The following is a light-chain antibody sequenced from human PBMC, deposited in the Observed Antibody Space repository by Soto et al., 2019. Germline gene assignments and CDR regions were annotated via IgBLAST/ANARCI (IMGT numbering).Light chain of an antibody. Sequence: DIQMTQSPSSLFESVGDRVTITCRASENIARYLNWYQQRPGKAPELLISAASSLQSGVPSRFSGGGSGTDFTLTISSLQPEDFATYYCQQSYSNPRTFGQGTKVEIK. CDR2: AAS. CDR3: QQSYSNPRT. J-gene: IGKJ1*01. CDR1: ENIARY. V-gene: IGKV1-39*01.